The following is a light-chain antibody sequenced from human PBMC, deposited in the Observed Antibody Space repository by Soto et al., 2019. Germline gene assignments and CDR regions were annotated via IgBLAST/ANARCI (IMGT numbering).Light chain of an antibody. CDR2: SNN. Sequence: QSVLTQPPSASGTPGQRVFISCSGSSSNIGGTNYAYWYQQLPGAAPKLLMHSNNLRPSGVPERISGSKSGTSASLAISGLRSEDEAVYYCSAWDGSLSGRVFGGGTKVTVL. CDR3: SAWDGSLSGRV. CDR1: SSNIGGTNY. J-gene: IGLJ2*01. V-gene: IGLV1-47*02.